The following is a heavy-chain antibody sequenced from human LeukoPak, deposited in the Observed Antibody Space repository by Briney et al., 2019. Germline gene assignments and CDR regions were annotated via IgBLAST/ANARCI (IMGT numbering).Heavy chain of an antibody. J-gene: IGHJ4*02. Sequence: PSETLSLTCTVSGGSISSYYWSWIRQPPGKGLEWIGYIYYSGSTNYNPSLKSRVTISVDTSKNQFSLKLSSVTAADTAVYYCARDASGYSYDATIDYWGQGTLVTVSS. D-gene: IGHD5-18*01. CDR2: IYYSGST. V-gene: IGHV4-59*12. CDR3: ARDASGYSYDATIDY. CDR1: GGSISSYY.